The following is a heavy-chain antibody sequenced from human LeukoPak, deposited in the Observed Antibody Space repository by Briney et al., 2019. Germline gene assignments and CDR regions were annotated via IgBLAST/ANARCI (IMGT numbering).Heavy chain of an antibody. Sequence: PSETLSLTCTVSGASMTFTHYYWVWVRQPPGKGLEWIGTINYYGSTYYNPSLKSRVSISLDTSKNQFSLKLSSVTAADTAVYYCARHRKIWGQQLVDFDYWGQGTLVTVSS. D-gene: IGHD6-13*01. J-gene: IGHJ4*02. V-gene: IGHV4-39*01. CDR2: INYYGST. CDR1: GASMTFTHYY. CDR3: ARHRKIWGQQLVDFDY.